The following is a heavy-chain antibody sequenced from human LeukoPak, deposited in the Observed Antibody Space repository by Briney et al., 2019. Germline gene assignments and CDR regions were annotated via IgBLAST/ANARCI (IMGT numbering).Heavy chain of an antibody. CDR3: ARDLFTNGRFDF. D-gene: IGHD2-8*01. V-gene: IGHV3-48*03. CDR1: GFTLSSYD. CDR2: INGDGTTK. J-gene: IGHJ4*02. Sequence: PGGPLRLSCVASGFTLSSYDMNWVRQAPGKGLEWLSYINGDGTTKYYADSLKGRFTISRDNAKNSLYLQMNSLTGDDTAVYYCARDLFTNGRFDFWGQGTLVTVSS.